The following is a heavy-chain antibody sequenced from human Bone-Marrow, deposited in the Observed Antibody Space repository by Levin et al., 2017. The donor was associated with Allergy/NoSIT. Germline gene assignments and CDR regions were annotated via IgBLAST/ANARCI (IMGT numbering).Heavy chain of an antibody. CDR1: GFTFRNYG. Sequence: GGSLRLSCVASGFTFRNYGMHWVRQAPGKGLEWVAVISYDVSKKYYADSVNGRFTISRDNSKNTVYLQMDSLRAEDTAVYYCAGSVDYWGQGTLVTVSS. CDR2: ISYDVSKK. J-gene: IGHJ4*02. CDR3: AGSVDY. D-gene: IGHD5-12*01. V-gene: IGHV3-30*03.